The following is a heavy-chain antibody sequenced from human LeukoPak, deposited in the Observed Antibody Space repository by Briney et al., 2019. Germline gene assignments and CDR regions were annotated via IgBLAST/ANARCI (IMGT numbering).Heavy chain of an antibody. CDR2: VSYDGNDK. Sequence: GGSLRLSCAASGFTFGNYNMHWVRRAPGKGLEWVALVSYDGNDKYYADSVRGRFTISRDNSRNTLYLQMNSLRTEDTAVYYCANSRFRSLSEGLFDYWGQGTLVTVSS. J-gene: IGHJ4*02. D-gene: IGHD3-3*01. CDR1: GFTFGNYN. V-gene: IGHV3-30*01. CDR3: ANSRFRSLSEGLFDY.